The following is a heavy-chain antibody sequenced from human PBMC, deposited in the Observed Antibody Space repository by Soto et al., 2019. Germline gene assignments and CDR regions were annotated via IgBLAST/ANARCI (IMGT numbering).Heavy chain of an antibody. V-gene: IGHV4-39*01. CDR1: GDSMSSSDYY. D-gene: IGHD6-19*01. Sequence: SETLSLTCAVSGDSMSSSDYYWGWIRQHPGKGLEWIGSIYYSGSTYYNPSLQSRVAISVDTSKNQFSLKLKSVTAADTAIYYCARRTVNIRTFYSGLKTHCFDYWGQGAPVTVSS. CDR2: IYYSGST. J-gene: IGHJ4*02. CDR3: ARRTVNIRTFYSGLKTHCFDY.